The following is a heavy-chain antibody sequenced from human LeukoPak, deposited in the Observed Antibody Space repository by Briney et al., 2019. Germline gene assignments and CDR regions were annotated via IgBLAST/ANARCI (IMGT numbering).Heavy chain of an antibody. J-gene: IGHJ5*02. V-gene: IGHV3-30-3*01. CDR3: ARDRWAPTP. CDR1: GFTFSSYA. Sequence: GRSLRLSCAASGFTFSSYAMHCVRQAPGKGLEWVAVISYDGSNKSYADSVKGRFTISRDDSKNTLYLQMNSLRAEDTAVYYCARDRWAPTPWGQGTLVTVSS. CDR2: ISYDGSNK. D-gene: IGHD1-26*01.